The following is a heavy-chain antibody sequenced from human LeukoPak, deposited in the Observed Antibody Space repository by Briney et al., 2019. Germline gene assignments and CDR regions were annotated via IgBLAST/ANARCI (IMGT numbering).Heavy chain of an antibody. J-gene: IGHJ5*02. D-gene: IGHD6-13*01. Sequence: ASVKVSCKASGYTFISDDINWVRQATGQGLEWMGWMNPNSGNTTYAQKFQGRVTMTRNTSITTAYMELSSLRSEDTAVYYCARGRSPPAAAESLFDPWGQGTLVTASS. CDR2: MNPNSGNT. V-gene: IGHV1-8*01. CDR1: GYTFISDD. CDR3: ARGRSPPAAAESLFDP.